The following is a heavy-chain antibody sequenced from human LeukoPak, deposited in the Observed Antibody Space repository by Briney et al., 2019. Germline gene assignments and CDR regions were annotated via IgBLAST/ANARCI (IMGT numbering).Heavy chain of an antibody. Sequence: GASVKVSCKASGGTFSSYAISWVRQAPGQGLEWMGGIIPIFGTANYAQKFQGRVTITTDESTSTAYMELSSLRSEDTAVYYCARDLVLHGGRMGYYFDYWGQGTLVTVSS. V-gene: IGHV1-69*05. J-gene: IGHJ4*02. D-gene: IGHD6-6*01. CDR3: ARDLVLHGGRMGYYFDY. CDR1: GGTFSSYA. CDR2: IIPIFGTA.